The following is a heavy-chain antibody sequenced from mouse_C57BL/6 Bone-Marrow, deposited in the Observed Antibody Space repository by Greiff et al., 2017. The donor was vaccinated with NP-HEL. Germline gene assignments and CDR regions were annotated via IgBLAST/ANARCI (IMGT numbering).Heavy chain of an antibody. CDR1: GYTFTSYW. D-gene: IGHD1-1*01. CDR3: TRGYYGSSLAWFAY. V-gene: IGHV1-5*01. J-gene: IGHJ3*01. Sequence: EVQLQQSGTVLARPGASVKMSCKTSGYTFTSYWMHWLTQRPGQGLEWIGAIYPGNSDPSYNQKFKGKANLTAVTSASTAAMELSSLTNEYSAVYYCTRGYYGSSLAWFAYWGQGTLVTVSA. CDR2: IYPGNSDP.